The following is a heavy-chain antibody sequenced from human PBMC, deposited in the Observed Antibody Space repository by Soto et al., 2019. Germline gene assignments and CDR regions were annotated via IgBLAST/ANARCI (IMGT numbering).Heavy chain of an antibody. CDR3: ASVYCSGGSCYYFDY. J-gene: IGHJ4*02. Sequence: EVQLVESGGGLVQPGGSLRLSCAASGFTFSSYWMSWVRLAPGKGLEWVANINQDGSEKYYVDSVKGRFTISRDNTKNSLYLQMNSLRAEDTAVYYCASVYCSGGSCYYFDYWGQGTLVTVSS. CDR1: GFTFSSYW. D-gene: IGHD2-15*01. CDR2: INQDGSEK. V-gene: IGHV3-7*01.